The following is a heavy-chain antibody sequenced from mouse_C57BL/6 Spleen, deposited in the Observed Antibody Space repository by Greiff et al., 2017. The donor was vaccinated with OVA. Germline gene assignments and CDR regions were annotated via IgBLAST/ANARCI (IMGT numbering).Heavy chain of an antibody. CDR3: ARSADYDGSWFAY. CDR2: ICPGDGDT. D-gene: IGHD2-4*01. V-gene: IGHV1-82*01. CDR1: GYAFSSSW. Sequence: VQLQQSGPELVKPGASVKLSCKASGYAFSSSWMNWVKQRPGKGLEWIGRICPGDGDTNYNGKVKGKATLTADKSSSTAYMQLSSLTSEDSAVYCCARSADYDGSWFAYWGQGTLVTVSA. J-gene: IGHJ3*01.